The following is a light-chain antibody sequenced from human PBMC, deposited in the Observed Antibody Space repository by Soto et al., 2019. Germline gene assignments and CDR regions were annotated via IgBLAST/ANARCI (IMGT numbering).Light chain of an antibody. J-gene: IGLJ2*01. CDR1: SGHSTYI. CDR3: ETWDSNTVV. Sequence: QLVLTQSSSASASLGSSVTLTCTLSSGHSTYIIAWHQQQPGKAPRYLMKLEGSGSYNKGSGVPDRLSGSSSGTDRYLTISNLQSEDEADYYCETWDSNTVVFGGGTKLTVL. V-gene: IGLV4-60*03. CDR2: LEGSGSY.